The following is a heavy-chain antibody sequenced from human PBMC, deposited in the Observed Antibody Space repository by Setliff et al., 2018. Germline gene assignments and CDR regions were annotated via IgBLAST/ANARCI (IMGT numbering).Heavy chain of an antibody. D-gene: IGHD3-22*01. CDR2: ISGSGGST. CDR1: GFTFSSYA. CDR3: AKGHYYDSSGYSFDY. Sequence: QAGGSLRLSCAASGFTFSSYAMSWVRQAPGKRLEWVSAISGSGGSTYYADSVKGRFTISRDNSKNTLYLQMNSLRAEDTAVYYCAKGHYYDSSGYSFDYWGQGTLVTVSS. V-gene: IGHV3-23*01. J-gene: IGHJ4*02.